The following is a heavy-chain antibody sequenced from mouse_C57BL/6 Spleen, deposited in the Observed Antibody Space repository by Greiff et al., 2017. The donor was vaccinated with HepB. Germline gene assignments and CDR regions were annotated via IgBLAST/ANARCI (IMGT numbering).Heavy chain of an antibody. CDR2: IDPSDSYT. CDR3: ARSGVSSPAVDWYFDV. D-gene: IGHD1-1*01. V-gene: IGHV1-59*01. Sequence: QVQLQQPGAELVRPGTSVKLSCKASGYTFTSYWMHWVKQRPGQGLEWIGVIDPSDSYTNYNQKFKGKATLTVDTSSSTAYMQLSSLTSEDSAVYYCARSGVSSPAVDWYFDVWGTGTTVTVSS. J-gene: IGHJ1*03. CDR1: GYTFTSYW.